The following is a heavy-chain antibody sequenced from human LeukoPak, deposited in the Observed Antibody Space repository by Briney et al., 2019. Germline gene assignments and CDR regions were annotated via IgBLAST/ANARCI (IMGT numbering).Heavy chain of an antibody. J-gene: IGHJ4*02. CDR3: ARGDLRVAFYFDF. CDR2: IYSGGST. D-gene: IGHD2-8*02. Sequence: GGSLRLSRAASGFTVSSNYMSWVRQAPGKGLEWVSVIYSGGSTYYADSVRGRFSISRDDSKNTLYLQMNSLRPEDTGLYFCARGDLRVAFYFDFWGQGTLVTVSS. CDR1: GFTVSSNY. V-gene: IGHV3-53*05.